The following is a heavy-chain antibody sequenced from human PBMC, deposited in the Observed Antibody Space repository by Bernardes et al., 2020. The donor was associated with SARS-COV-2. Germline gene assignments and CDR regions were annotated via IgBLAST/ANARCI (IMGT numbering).Heavy chain of an antibody. D-gene: IGHD2-8*01. CDR1: GYTFTDYY. CDR3: ARDRMVSSYLGLAV. Sequence: SCKASGYTFTDYYIHWVRQAPGKGLEWVSHINDIGGATYYADSVKGRFTVSRDNSKNTLYLQMNSLRAEDTAIYYCARDRMVSSYLGLAVWGQGTTVTVSS. CDR2: INDIGGAT. J-gene: IGHJ6*02. V-gene: IGHV3-23*01.